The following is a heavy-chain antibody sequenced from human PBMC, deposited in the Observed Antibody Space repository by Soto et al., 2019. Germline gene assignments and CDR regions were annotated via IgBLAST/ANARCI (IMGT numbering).Heavy chain of an antibody. CDR3: ATARHTITILVIPSAVGNWFDP. J-gene: IGHJ5*02. CDR2: VDPGDGET. V-gene: IGHV1-69-2*01. Sequence: EVQLVQSGAEVKRPGTTVKISCKVSGSSFSDYYIHWVQQAPGKGLQWMGLVDPGDGETKYAEKFQGRITITADASTNEVYMQLSSLRSEDTAMSYCATARHTITILVIPSAVGNWFDPWGQGTLVTVSS. D-gene: IGHD2-21*01. CDR1: GSSFSDYY.